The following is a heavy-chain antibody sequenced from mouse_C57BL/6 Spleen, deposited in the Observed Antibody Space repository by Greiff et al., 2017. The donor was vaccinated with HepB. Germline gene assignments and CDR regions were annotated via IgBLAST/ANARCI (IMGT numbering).Heavy chain of an antibody. Sequence: QVQLKQPGAELVKPGASVKMSCKASGYTFTSYWITWVKQRPGQGLEWIGDIYPGSGSTNYNEKFKSKATLTVDTSSSTAYMQLSSLTSEDAAVYYCARALIYDGPSYAMDYWGQGTSVTVSS. CDR2: IYPGSGST. CDR1: GYTFTSYW. J-gene: IGHJ4*01. D-gene: IGHD2-3*01. CDR3: ARALIYDGPSYAMDY. V-gene: IGHV1-55*01.